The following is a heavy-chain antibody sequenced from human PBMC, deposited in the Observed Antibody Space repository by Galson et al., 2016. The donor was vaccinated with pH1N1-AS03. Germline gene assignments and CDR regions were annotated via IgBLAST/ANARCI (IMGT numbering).Heavy chain of an antibody. Sequence: SLRLSCAASGFTFSDNHMSWTRQAPGRGLEYIGYISESGSGTVYRDSVKGRFTISRDNAKNSLYLQMNSLRAEDTAVYYCTRYARGPSFGGQGTLVTVSS. CDR1: GFTFSDNH. J-gene: IGHJ4*02. V-gene: IGHV3-11*04. CDR2: ISESGSGT. CDR3: TRYARGPSF.